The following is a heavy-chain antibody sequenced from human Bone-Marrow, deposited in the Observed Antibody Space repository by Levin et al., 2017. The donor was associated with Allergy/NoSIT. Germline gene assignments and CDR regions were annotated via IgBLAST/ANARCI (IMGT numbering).Heavy chain of an antibody. Sequence: GESLKISCAASGFTFTDAWMNWVRQAPGKGLEWIGRIKTTSDGGTTDYAAPVKGRFTISREDSESRVHLLMNSLKLENTAIYYCTTLGSSRKFDYWGRGALVTVSS. CDR2: IKTTSDGGTT. J-gene: IGHJ4*02. D-gene: IGHD3-10*01. CDR1: GFTFTDAW. V-gene: IGHV3-15*01. CDR3: TTLGSSRKFDY.